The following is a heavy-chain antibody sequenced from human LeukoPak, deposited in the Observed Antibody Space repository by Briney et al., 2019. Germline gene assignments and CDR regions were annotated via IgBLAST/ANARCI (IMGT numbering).Heavy chain of an antibody. CDR1: GGSISSYY. CDR2: IYYSGST. V-gene: IGHV4-59*01. J-gene: IGHJ5*02. Sequence: SETLSLTCTVSGGSISSYYWSWIRQPPGKGLEWVGYIYYSGSTNYNPSLKSRVTISVDTSKNQFSLKVSSVTAADTAVYYCANGGYCSSTSCYPNWFDPWGQGTLVTVSS. D-gene: IGHD2-2*01. CDR3: ANGGYCSSTSCYPNWFDP.